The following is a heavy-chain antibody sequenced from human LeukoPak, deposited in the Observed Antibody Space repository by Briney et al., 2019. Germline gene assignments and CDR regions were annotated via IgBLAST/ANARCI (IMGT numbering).Heavy chain of an antibody. J-gene: IGHJ1*01. V-gene: IGHV3-23*01. Sequence: GGSLRLSCAASGFTFSSYAKSGVRQAPGKGLEWVSAISGSPTSYYADSVKGRLTISRDNSKNTVYLQMNSLRAEDTAVYYSSLEGSSWYRYFQHWGQGTLVTVSS. CDR3: SLEGSSWYRYFQH. CDR2: ISGSPTS. D-gene: IGHD6-13*01. CDR1: GFTFSSYA.